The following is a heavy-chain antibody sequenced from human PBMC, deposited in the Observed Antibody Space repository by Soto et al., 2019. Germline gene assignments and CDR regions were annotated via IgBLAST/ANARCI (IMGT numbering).Heavy chain of an antibody. Sequence: EVQLVESGGGLVRPGGSLRLSCAASGFTFSYYWMHWVRQAPGKGLVWVSRIHSDGSSTTYEDFVKGRFIISRDNARNTVDLQMNSVRVEDTAVYYCARGDRGAFDLWGQGTVGTVSS. CDR1: GFTFSYYW. CDR3: ARGDRGAFDL. J-gene: IGHJ3*01. D-gene: IGHD1-26*01. V-gene: IGHV3-74*01. CDR2: IHSDGSST.